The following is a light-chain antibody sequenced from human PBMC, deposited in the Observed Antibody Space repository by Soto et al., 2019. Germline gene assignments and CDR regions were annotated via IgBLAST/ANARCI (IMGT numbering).Light chain of an antibody. Sequence: QSVLTQPPSTSRTPGQRVTISCSGSSSDIGSNAVYWYQQLPGTAPKLLIYRNNQRPSGVPDRFSGTKSGTSASLAISGLRSEDEADYYCAAWNDGLSGFVFGTGTKLTVL. CDR1: SSDIGSNA. CDR2: RNN. CDR3: AAWNDGLSGFV. V-gene: IGLV1-47*01. J-gene: IGLJ1*01.